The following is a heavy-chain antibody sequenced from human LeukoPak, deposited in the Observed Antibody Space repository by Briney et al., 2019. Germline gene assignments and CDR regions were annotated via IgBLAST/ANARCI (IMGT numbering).Heavy chain of an antibody. D-gene: IGHD6-13*01. CDR1: GGSFSGYY. V-gene: IGHV4-34*01. CDR3: AIPYSSSWEGDY. CDR2: INHSGST. Sequence: PSETLSLTCAVYGGSFSGYYWSWIRQPPGKGLEWIGEINHSGSTNYNPSLKSRVTISVDTSKNQFSLKLSSVTAADTAVYYCAIPYSSSWEGDYWGQGTPVTVSS. J-gene: IGHJ4*02.